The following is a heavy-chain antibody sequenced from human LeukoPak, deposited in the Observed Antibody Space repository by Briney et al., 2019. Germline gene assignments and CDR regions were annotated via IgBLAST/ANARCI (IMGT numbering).Heavy chain of an antibody. CDR2: NNSDGSST. CDR1: GFTFSSYW. V-gene: IGHV3-74*01. CDR3: ARGGSRWYKYYYMDV. D-gene: IGHD6-13*01. J-gene: IGHJ6*03. Sequence: GGSLRLSCAASGFTFSSYWMHWVRQAPGKGLVWVSRNNSDGSSTSYADSVKGRFTISRDNAKNTLYLQMNSLRAEDTAVYYCARGGSRWYKYYYMDVWGKGATVTVSS.